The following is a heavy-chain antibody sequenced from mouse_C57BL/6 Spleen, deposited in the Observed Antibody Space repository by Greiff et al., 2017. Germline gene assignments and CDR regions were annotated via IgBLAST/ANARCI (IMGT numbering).Heavy chain of an antibody. V-gene: IGHV5-4*01. D-gene: IGHD1-1*01. CDR2: ISDGGSYT. J-gene: IGHJ2*01. Sequence: EVKLVESGGGLVKPGGSLKLSCAASGFTFSSYAMPWVRQTPEKRLEWVATISDGGSYTYYPNNVKGRFTISRDNAKNNLYLQMSHLKSEDTAMYYWAREGVTTGGDYWGQGTTLTVSS. CDR1: GFTFSSYA. CDR3: AREGVTTGGDY.